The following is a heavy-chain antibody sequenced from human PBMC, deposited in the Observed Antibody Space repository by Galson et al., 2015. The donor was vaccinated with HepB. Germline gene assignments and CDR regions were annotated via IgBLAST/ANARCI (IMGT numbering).Heavy chain of an antibody. Sequence: SLRLSCAASGFTFSSYGMHWVRQAPGRGLEWVAVISYDGSNKYYADSVKGRFTISRDNSKNTLYLQMNSLRAEDTAVYYCAKESRSSPPAHFDYWGQGTLVTVSS. V-gene: IGHV3-30*18. CDR2: ISYDGSNK. J-gene: IGHJ4*02. CDR3: AKESRSSPPAHFDY. CDR1: GFTFSSYG.